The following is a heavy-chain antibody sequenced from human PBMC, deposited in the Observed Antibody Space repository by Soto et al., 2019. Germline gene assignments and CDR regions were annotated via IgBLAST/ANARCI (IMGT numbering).Heavy chain of an antibody. CDR2: IIPIFDAP. J-gene: IGHJ4*02. CDR3: TRAIGSGGVMGGFDY. D-gene: IGHD3-16*01. Sequence: QVELVQSGAQVKKPGSAVKVSCKASGGSFNMYAMNWVRQAPGHGLEWMGGIIPIFDAPRYSEQFQGRVTITVDESTSTAYMELSSLRSDDTAIYYCTRAIGSGGVMGGFDYWGQGPLVTVSS. CDR1: GGSFNMYA. V-gene: IGHV1-69*01.